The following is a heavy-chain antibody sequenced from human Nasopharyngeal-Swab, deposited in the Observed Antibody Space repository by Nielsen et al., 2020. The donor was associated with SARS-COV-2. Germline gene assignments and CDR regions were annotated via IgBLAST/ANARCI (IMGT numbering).Heavy chain of an antibody. Sequence: GESLKISCAASGFTVSGNFMTWVRQAPGKGLEWVSVIYSAGQTNYADSVKGRFTISRDNSKNTLYLQMNSLRAEDTAVYYCATIGVPAAMDVWGKGTTVTVSS. J-gene: IGHJ6*04. CDR1: GFTVSGNF. CDR3: ATIGVPAAMDV. V-gene: IGHV3-53*01. D-gene: IGHD2-2*01. CDR2: IYSAGQT.